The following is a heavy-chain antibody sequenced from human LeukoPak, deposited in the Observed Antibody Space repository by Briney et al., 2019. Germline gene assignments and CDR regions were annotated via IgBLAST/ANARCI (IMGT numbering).Heavy chain of an antibody. D-gene: IGHD3-9*01. CDR3: AKRGSALRYFDF. Sequence: GGSLGLSCAASGFTFSNYAMSWVRQAPGKGLEWVSAISTGGAGTYYADSVKGRFTISRDNSQNTLYLQMNSLRAEDTAIYYCAKRGSALRYFDFWGQGTLVTVSS. V-gene: IGHV3-23*01. CDR2: ISTGGAGT. J-gene: IGHJ4*02. CDR1: GFTFSNYA.